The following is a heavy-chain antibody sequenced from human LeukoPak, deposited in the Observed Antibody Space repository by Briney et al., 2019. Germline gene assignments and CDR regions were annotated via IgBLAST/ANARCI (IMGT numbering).Heavy chain of an antibody. CDR2: IIPIFGTA. J-gene: IGHJ4*02. CDR1: GGTFSSYA. Sequence: ASVKVSCKASGGTFSSYAISWVRQAPGQGLEWMGGIIPIFGTANYAQKFQGRVTITADGSTSTAYMELSSLRSEDTAVYYCASLVGHSSSWYGYYFDYWGQGTLVTVSS. D-gene: IGHD6-13*01. V-gene: IGHV1-69*01. CDR3: ASLVGHSSSWYGYYFDY.